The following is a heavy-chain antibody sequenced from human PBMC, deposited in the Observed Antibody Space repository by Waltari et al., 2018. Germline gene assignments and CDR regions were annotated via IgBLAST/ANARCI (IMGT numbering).Heavy chain of an antibody. D-gene: IGHD3-16*02. V-gene: IGHV3-43*01. CDR1: GFPFDDYT. Sequence: EVQLVESGGVVVQPGGSLSLSCAASGFPFDDYTMHWVRQAPGKGLEWVSLISWDGGSTYYADSVKGRFTISRDNSKNSLYLQMNSLRTEDTALYYCAKDISRDIWGSYPDYWGQGTLVTVSS. CDR2: ISWDGGST. J-gene: IGHJ4*02. CDR3: AKDISRDIWGSYPDY.